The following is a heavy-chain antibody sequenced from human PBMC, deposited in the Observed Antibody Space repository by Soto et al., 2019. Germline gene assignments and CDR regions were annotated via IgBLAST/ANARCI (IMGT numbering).Heavy chain of an antibody. CDR2: INAGNGNT. D-gene: IGHD2-15*01. CDR1: GYTFTSYA. V-gene: IGHV1-3*01. J-gene: IGHJ5*02. Sequence: ASVKVSCKASGYTFTSYAMHWVRQAPGQRLEWMGWINAGNGNTKYSQKFQGRVTITRDTSASTAYMELSSLRSEDTAVYYCARAPLFRSSEQYCSGGSCYSDNWFDPWGQGTLVTVSS. CDR3: ARAPLFRSSEQYCSGGSCYSDNWFDP.